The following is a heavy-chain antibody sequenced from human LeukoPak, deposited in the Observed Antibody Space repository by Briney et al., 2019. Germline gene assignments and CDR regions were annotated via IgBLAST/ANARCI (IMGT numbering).Heavy chain of an antibody. CDR1: GGSISSGGYS. V-gene: IGHV4-30-2*01. CDR2: IYHSGST. Sequence: PSQTLSLTCAVSGGSISSGGYSWSWIRQPPGKGLEWIVYIYHSGSTYYNPSLKSRVTISVDTSKNQFSLKLSSVTAADTAVYYCARLRGYSYGKKLPFDYWGQGTLVTVSS. D-gene: IGHD5-18*01. J-gene: IGHJ4*02. CDR3: ARLRGYSYGKKLPFDY.